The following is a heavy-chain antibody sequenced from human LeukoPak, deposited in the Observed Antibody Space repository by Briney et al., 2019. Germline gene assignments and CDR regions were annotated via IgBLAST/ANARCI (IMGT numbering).Heavy chain of an antibody. J-gene: IGHJ4*02. Sequence: SETLSLTCAVYGGSFSGYYWSWIRQPPGKGLEWIGEINHSGSTNYNPSLKSRVTISVDTSKNQFSLKLSSVTAADTAVYYCARMYGGNSDYWGQGTLVTVSS. CDR3: ARMYGGNSDY. CDR2: INHSGST. D-gene: IGHD2-21*02. CDR1: GGSFSGYY. V-gene: IGHV4-34*01.